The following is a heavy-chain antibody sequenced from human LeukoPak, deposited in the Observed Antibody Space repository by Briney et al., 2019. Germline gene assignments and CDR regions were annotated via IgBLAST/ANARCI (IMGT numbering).Heavy chain of an antibody. D-gene: IGHD3-22*01. CDR3: ARHGYYDSSGYYTSFDY. J-gene: IGHJ4*02. CDR1: GYSFTSYW. CDR2: IYPGDSDT. V-gene: IGHV5-51*01. Sequence: GESLKISCKGSGYSFTSYWIGWVRQMPGKGLEWMGIIYPGDSDTRYSPSFQGQVTISADKSISTAYLQWSSLKASDTAVYYCARHGYYDSSGYYTSFDYWGQGTLVTVSS.